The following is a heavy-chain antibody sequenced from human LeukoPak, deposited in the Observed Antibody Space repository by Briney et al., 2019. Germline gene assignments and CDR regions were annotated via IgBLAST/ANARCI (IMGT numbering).Heavy chain of an antibody. CDR3: AKDVIYDFWSGYYNWFDP. J-gene: IGHJ5*02. CDR2: ISGSGGNT. Sequence: GGSLRLSCAASGFTFSSYAMSWVRQAPGKGLEWVSAISGSGGNTYYADSVKGRFTISRDNSKNTLYLQMNSLRAEDTAVYYCAKDVIYDFWSGYYNWFDPWGQGTLVTVSS. V-gene: IGHV3-23*01. D-gene: IGHD3-3*01. CDR1: GFTFSSYA.